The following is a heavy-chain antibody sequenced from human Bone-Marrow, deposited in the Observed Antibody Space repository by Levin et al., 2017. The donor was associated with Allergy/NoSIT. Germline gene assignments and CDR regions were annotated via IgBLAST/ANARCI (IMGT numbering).Heavy chain of an antibody. D-gene: IGHD3-9*01. CDR3: AKMDPGRTPVTGSDLS. CDR2: MNPNSGNT. Sequence: PGASVKVSCKASGYTFTSFDINWVRQATGQGLEWMGWMNPNSGNTGYAQKFQGRVTMTRDTSISTAYMELSSLRSEDTAVYYCAKMDPGRTPVTGSDLSWGQGTLVTVSS. J-gene: IGHJ4*02. CDR1: GYTFTSFD. V-gene: IGHV1-8*02.